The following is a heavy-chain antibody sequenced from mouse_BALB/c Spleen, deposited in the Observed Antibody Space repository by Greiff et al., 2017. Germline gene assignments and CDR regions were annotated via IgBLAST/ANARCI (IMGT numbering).Heavy chain of an antibody. CDR2: IWAGGST. CDR3: ARAYYYGSSYMFAY. D-gene: IGHD1-1*01. V-gene: IGHV2-9*02. J-gene: IGHJ3*01. CDR1: GFSLTSYG. Sequence: QVHVKQSGPGLVAPSQSLSITCTVSGFSLTSYGVHWVRQPPGKGLEWLGVIWAGGSTNYNSALMSRLSISKDNSKSQVFLKMNSLQTDDTAMYYCARAYYYGSSYMFAYWGQGTLVTVSA.